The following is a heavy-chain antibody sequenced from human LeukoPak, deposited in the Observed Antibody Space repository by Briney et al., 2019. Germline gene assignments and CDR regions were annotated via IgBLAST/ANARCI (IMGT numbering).Heavy chain of an antibody. Sequence: GGSLRLSCRASSGFTFSSYAMGWVRQTPGKGLEWVSGISGSGGSTYYADSVKGRFTISRDNSKNTLYLQMNSLRAEDTAVYYCARDQPYYYDSSGSDYWGQGTQVTVSS. V-gene: IGHV3-23*01. CDR3: ARDQPYYYDSSGSDY. J-gene: IGHJ4*02. CDR2: ISGSGGST. D-gene: IGHD3-22*01. CDR1: GFTFSSYA.